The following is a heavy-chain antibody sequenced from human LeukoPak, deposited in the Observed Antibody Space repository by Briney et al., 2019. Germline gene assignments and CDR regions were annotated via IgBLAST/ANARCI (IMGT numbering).Heavy chain of an antibody. CDR2: IYYSGIT. J-gene: IGHJ4*02. Sequence: SETLSLTCTVSGGSISGSGYYWGWIRQPPGKGLEWIGSIYYSGITYYNPSLKSRVTISVDTSRNQFSLKVSSVTAADTAVYYCARVSDGRTTVDYWGQGTLVTVSS. V-gene: IGHV4-39*07. CDR3: ARVSDGRTTVDY. D-gene: IGHD4-17*01. CDR1: GGSISGSGYY.